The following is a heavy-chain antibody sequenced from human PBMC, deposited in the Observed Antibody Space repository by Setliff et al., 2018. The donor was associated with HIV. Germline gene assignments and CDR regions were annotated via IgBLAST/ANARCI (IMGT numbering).Heavy chain of an antibody. J-gene: IGHJ5*02. D-gene: IGHD6-13*01. CDR2: VNRDGSST. V-gene: IGHV3-74*01. Sequence: GGSLRLSCAASGFTFSSYAMAWVRQAPGKGLVWVSRVNRDGSSTTYADSVKGRFTISRDNSKNTLYLQMNSLRAEDTAVYYCARPLLQQLVLGINWFDPWGQGTLVTVSS. CDR3: ARPLLQQLVLGINWFDP. CDR1: GFTFSSYA.